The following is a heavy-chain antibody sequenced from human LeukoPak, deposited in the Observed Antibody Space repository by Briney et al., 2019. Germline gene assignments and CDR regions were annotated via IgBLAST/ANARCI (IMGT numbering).Heavy chain of an antibody. CDR2: IYTSGST. CDR1: GGSISSYY. Sequence: SETLSLTCTVSGGSISSYYWSWIRQPPGKGLEWIGYIYTSGSTNYNPSLKSRVTISVDTSKNQFSLKLSSVTAADTAVYYCAKGGYYYYYYIDVWGKGTTVTVSS. D-gene: IGHD1-26*01. V-gene: IGHV4-4*09. J-gene: IGHJ6*03. CDR3: AKGGYYYYYYIDV.